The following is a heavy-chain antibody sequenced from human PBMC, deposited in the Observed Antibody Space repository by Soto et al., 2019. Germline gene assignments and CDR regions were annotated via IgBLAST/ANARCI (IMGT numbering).Heavy chain of an antibody. J-gene: IGHJ4*02. Sequence: QVQLQQWGAGLLKPSETLSLTCAVYGGSFSGYYWSWIRQPPGKGLEWIGEINHSGSTNYNPSLKSRVTISVDTSKNQFSLKLSSVTAADTAVYYCACRLRWPPIDYWGQGTLVTVSS. CDR2: INHSGST. CDR1: GGSFSGYY. CDR3: ACRLRWPPIDY. V-gene: IGHV4-34*01. D-gene: IGHD4-17*01.